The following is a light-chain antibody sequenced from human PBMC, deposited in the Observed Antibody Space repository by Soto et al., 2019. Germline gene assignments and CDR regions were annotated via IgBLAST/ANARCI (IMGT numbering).Light chain of an antibody. J-gene: IGLJ1*01. CDR1: RTDVADGYDY. V-gene: IGLV2-14*03. CDR3: TSYTSRNPLYV. CDR2: DVS. Sequence: QSVLTQPASVSGSPGQSIAISCTGVRTDVADGYDYVSWYQQHPGQAPQLIIYDVSNRPSGVSDRFSGSKSGNTASLTISGLQAEDEAEYYCTSYTSRNPLYVFGTGTKVTVL.